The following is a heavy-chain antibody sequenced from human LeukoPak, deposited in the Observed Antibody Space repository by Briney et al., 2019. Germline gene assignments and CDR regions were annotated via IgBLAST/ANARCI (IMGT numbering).Heavy chain of an antibody. D-gene: IGHD3-9*01. CDR2: IYSGGST. J-gene: IGHJ4*02. Sequence: GGSLRISCAASGLTVNSNYMSWVGQVPGNGLDWVSIIYSGGSTHYGDSVKGRFTISRDNSKNTLYLQMNSLRAEDTAVYYCARANYEILTGYLYFDYWGQGTLVTVSS. CDR1: GLTVNSNY. V-gene: IGHV3-66*01. CDR3: ARANYEILTGYLYFDY.